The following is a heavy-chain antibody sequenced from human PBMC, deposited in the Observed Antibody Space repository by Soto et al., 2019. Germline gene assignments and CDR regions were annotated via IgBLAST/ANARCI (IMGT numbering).Heavy chain of an antibody. D-gene: IGHD3-22*01. CDR1: GFTFSSYG. CDR2: ISYDGSNK. Sequence: QVQLVESGGGVVQPGRSLRLSCAASGFTFSSYGMHWVRQAPGKGLEWVAVISYDGSNKYYADSVKGRFTNSRDNSKNTLYLQMNSLRAEDTAVYYCAKPDYYDSSGYYPFDYWGQGTLVSVSS. CDR3: AKPDYYDSSGYYPFDY. V-gene: IGHV3-30*18. J-gene: IGHJ4*02.